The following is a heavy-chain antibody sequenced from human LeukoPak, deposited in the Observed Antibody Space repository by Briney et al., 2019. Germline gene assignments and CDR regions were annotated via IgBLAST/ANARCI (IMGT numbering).Heavy chain of an antibody. CDR3: ATLDGPIPAPFFDY. CDR2: MNPNSGNT. V-gene: IGHV1-8*01. Sequence: ASVKVSCKASGYTFTSYDINWVRQATGQGLEWMGWMNPNSGNTGYAQKFQGRVTMTRNTSISTAYMELSSLRSEDAAVYYCATLDGPIPAPFFDYWGQGTLVTVSS. J-gene: IGHJ4*02. CDR1: GYTFTSYD. D-gene: IGHD2-2*02.